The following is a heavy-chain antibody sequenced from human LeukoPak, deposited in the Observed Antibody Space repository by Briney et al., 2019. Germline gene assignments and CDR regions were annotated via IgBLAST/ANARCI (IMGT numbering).Heavy chain of an antibody. J-gene: IGHJ3*02. Sequence: APVKVSCKASGYTFTSYYMHWVRQAPGQGLEWMGIINPSGGSTSYAQKFQGRVTMTRDMSTSTVYMELSSLRSEDTAVYYCAREIRGTPKTYYYDSSGYQDAFDIWGQGTMVTVSS. CDR2: INPSGGST. D-gene: IGHD3-22*01. V-gene: IGHV1-46*01. CDR3: AREIRGTPKTYYYDSSGYQDAFDI. CDR1: GYTFTSYY.